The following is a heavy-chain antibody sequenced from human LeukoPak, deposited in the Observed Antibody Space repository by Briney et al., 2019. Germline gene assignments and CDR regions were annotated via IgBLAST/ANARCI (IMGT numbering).Heavy chain of an antibody. CDR2: IYYSGST. D-gene: IGHD1-7*01. CDR1: GGSTSSSY. J-gene: IGHJ5*02. V-gene: IGHV4-59*01. CDR3: ARGELNAGIFAAP. Sequence: TSETLSLTCTASGGSTSSSYWSRIRQPPGKGLEWIGYIYYSGSTKYNPSLWRRATISVDTSKNLFSLNLSSVTAADTAVYYCARGELNAGIFAAPWGQGTLVTVSS.